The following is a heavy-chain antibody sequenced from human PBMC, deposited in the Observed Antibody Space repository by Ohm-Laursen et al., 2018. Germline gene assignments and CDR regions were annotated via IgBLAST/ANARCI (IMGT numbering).Heavy chain of an antibody. CDR2: ITDSGGST. CDR1: EFTFSNYA. D-gene: IGHD5-18*01. Sequence: SLRLSCTASEFTFSNYAMYWVRQAPGKGLEWVSAITDSGGSTFYADSVKGRFTISRDNSKNTLYLQMNSLRAEDTAVYYCARRAMNAFDIWGQGTMVTVSS. CDR3: ARRAMNAFDI. J-gene: IGHJ3*02. V-gene: IGHV3-23*01.